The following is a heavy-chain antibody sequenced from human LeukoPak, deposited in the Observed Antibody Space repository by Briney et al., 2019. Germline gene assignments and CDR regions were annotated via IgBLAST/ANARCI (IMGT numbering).Heavy chain of an antibody. CDR3: ARGGGLDV. Sequence: GGSLRLSCEASGFNFGDYAMYWVRQAPGKGLEWVSGITWNSGLKDYVDSVKGRFTISRDNAKNSLYLQMSNLRAEDTAVYFCARGGGLDVWGQGATVTVSS. CDR2: ITWNSGLK. CDR1: GFNFGDYA. D-gene: IGHD3-16*01. J-gene: IGHJ6*02. V-gene: IGHV3-9*01.